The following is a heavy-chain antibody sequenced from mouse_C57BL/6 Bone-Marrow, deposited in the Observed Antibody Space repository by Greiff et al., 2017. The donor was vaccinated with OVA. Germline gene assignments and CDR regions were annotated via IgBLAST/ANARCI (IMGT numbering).Heavy chain of an antibody. CDR1: GYTFTDYY. Sequence: DVKLQQSGPELVKPGASVKISCKASGYTFTDYYMNWVKQSHGKSLEWIGDINPNNGGTSYNQKFKGKATLTVEKSSSTAYMVLRSLTSEDSAVYYCASSYYSSYVGFAYWGQGTLVTVSA. D-gene: IGHD2-5*01. V-gene: IGHV1-26*01. J-gene: IGHJ3*01. CDR2: INPNNGGT. CDR3: ASSYYSSYVGFAY.